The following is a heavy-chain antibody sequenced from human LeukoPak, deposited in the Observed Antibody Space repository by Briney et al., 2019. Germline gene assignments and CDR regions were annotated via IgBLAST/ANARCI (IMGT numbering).Heavy chain of an antibody. V-gene: IGHV4-39*07. CDR1: GGSISSSSYY. CDR2: IYHSGST. CDR3: ARGGGSYYGTHDY. D-gene: IGHD1-26*01. Sequence: SETLSLTCTVSGGSISSSSYYWGWIRQPPGKGLEWIGSIYHSGSTYYNPSLKSRVTISEDTSKNQFSLKLSSVTAADTAVYYCARGGGSYYGTHDYWGQGTLVTVSS. J-gene: IGHJ4*02.